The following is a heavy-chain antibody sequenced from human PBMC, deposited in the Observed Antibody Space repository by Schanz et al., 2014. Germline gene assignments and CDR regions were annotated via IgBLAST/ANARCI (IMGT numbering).Heavy chain of an antibody. V-gene: IGHV3-30*03. CDR2: ISYDGSNK. CDR3: ARANYRRKINFDY. D-gene: IGHD3-10*01. Sequence: QVQLVESGGGLVKPGGSLRLSCAASGFAFSVYGMHWVRQAPGKGPEWVAVISYDGSNKYYADSVKGRFTISRDNAKNTLYLQMNSLRAEDTAVYYCARANYRRKINFDYWGRGTLVTVSS. CDR1: GFAFSVYG. J-gene: IGHJ4*02.